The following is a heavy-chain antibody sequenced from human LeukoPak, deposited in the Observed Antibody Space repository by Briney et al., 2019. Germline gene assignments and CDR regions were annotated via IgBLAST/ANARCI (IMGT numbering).Heavy chain of an antibody. V-gene: IGHV3-23*01. D-gene: IGHD2-2*01. Sequence: GGSLRPSCAASGFTFSSYAMSWVRQAPGKGLEWVSAISGSGGSTYYADSVKGRFTISRDNSKNTLYLQMNSLRAEDTAVYYCANDIVVVPAATFDYWGQGTLVTVSS. J-gene: IGHJ4*02. CDR3: ANDIVVVPAATFDY. CDR1: GFTFSSYA. CDR2: ISGSGGST.